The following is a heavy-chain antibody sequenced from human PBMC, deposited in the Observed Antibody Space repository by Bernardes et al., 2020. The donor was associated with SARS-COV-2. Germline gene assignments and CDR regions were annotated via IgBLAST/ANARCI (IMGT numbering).Heavy chain of an antibody. J-gene: IGHJ6*02. CDR3: ATVTIAAAGTNYYYGMDV. CDR2: FDPEDGET. Sequence: ASAKASCKVSGYTLTELSMHWVRQAPGKGLEWMGGFDPEDGETIYAQKFQGRVTMTEDTSTDTAYMELSSLRSEDTAVYYCATVTIAAAGTNYYYGMDVWGQGTTVTVSS. CDR1: GYTLTELS. V-gene: IGHV1-24*01. D-gene: IGHD6-13*01.